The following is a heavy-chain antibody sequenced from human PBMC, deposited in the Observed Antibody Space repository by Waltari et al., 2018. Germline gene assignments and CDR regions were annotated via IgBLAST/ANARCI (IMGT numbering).Heavy chain of an antibody. Sequence: QVQLVQSGAEVKKPGSSVKVSCKASGGTFSSYAISWVRQAPGQGLGWMGGIIPIFGTANYAQKFQGRVTITADESTSTAYMELSSLRSEDTAVYYCARDKNEYYYDSSGYYPKFDYWGQGTLVTVSS. V-gene: IGHV1-69*13. CDR2: IIPIFGTA. D-gene: IGHD3-22*01. J-gene: IGHJ4*02. CDR1: GGTFSSYA. CDR3: ARDKNEYYYDSSGYYPKFDY.